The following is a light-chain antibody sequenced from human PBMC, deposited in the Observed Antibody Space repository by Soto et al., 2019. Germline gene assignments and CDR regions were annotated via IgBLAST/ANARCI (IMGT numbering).Light chain of an antibody. CDR3: QQCSDWPLFT. Sequence: EIVMTQSPATLSVSPGETATLSCRASQSVSRYLAWYQHRPGQAPRLLIYDASTRATGIPARFSGSGSGTEFTINISSLQSEDFAVYSCQQCSDWPLFTFGQGTRLEIK. V-gene: IGKV3-15*01. CDR2: DAS. CDR1: QSVSRY. J-gene: IGKJ5*01.